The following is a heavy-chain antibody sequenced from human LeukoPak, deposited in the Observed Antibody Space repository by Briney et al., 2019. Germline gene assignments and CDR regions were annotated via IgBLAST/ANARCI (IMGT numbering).Heavy chain of an antibody. Sequence: GGSLRLSCAASGFIFSSYGMHWVRQAPGKGLEWVAFIRNDGSNKYYADSVKGRFTISRDNSKSTLYLQMNSLRAEDTAVYYCAKLLSNSGRFLYWGQGTLVTASS. CDR1: GFIFSSYG. CDR2: IRNDGSNK. CDR3: AKLLSNSGRFLY. J-gene: IGHJ4*02. D-gene: IGHD4-23*01. V-gene: IGHV3-30*02.